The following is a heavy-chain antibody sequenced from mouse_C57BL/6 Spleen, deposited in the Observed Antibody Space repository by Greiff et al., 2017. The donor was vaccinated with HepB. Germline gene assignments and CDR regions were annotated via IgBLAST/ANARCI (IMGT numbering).Heavy chain of an antibody. CDR1: GYTFTDYE. CDR2: IDPETGGT. CDR3: TRSDMGYAMDY. D-gene: IGHD1-1*02. J-gene: IGHJ4*01. V-gene: IGHV1-15*01. Sequence: VQLVESGAELVRPGASVTLSCKASGYTFTDYEMHWVKQTPVHGLEWIGAIDPETGGTAYNQKFKGKAILTADKSSSTAYMELRSLTSEDSAVYYCTRSDMGYAMDYWGQGTSVTVSS.